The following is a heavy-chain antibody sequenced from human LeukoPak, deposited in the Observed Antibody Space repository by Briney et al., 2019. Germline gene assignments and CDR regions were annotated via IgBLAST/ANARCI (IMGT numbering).Heavy chain of an antibody. D-gene: IGHD2-2*01. Sequence: PSETLSLTCTVSGGSISSYYWSWIRQPAGKGLEWIGRIYTSGSTNYNPSLKSRVTMSVDTSKNQFSLKLSSVTAADTAVYYCARDPGWMGCSSTSCHDAFDIWGQGTMVTVSS. CDR3: ARDPGWMGCSSTSCHDAFDI. CDR1: GGSISSYY. CDR2: IYTSGST. V-gene: IGHV4-4*07. J-gene: IGHJ3*02.